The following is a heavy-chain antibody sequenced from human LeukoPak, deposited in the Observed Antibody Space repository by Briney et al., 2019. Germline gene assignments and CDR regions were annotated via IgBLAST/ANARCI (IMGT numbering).Heavy chain of an antibody. V-gene: IGHV3-21*06. Sequence: GGSLRLSCAASGFTFSDYSLNWVRQAPGKGLEWVSCISGDSRYIYYADSLEGRSTISRDNAQNSLYLHMNNLRAEDTAVYYCARGPFSSSWSEFDYWGQGTLVTVSS. CDR1: GFTFSDYS. CDR2: ISGDSRYI. J-gene: IGHJ4*02. CDR3: ARGPFSSSWSEFDY. D-gene: IGHD6-13*01.